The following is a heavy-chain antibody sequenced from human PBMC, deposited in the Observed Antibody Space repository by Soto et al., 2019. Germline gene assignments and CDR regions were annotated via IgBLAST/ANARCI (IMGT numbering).Heavy chain of an antibody. CDR3: ARHGYSYGGGYFDY. CDR1: GFTVSSNY. D-gene: IGHD5-18*01. V-gene: IGHV3-66*04. CDR2: IYSGGSA. J-gene: IGHJ4*02. Sequence: EVQLVESGGGLVQPGGSLRLSCAASGFTVSSNYMSWVRQAPGKGLEWVSVIYSGGSAYYADSVKGRFTISRDNSKSTLYLQRKGRRAEETAVYYCARHGYSYGGGYFDYWGQGTLVSVSS.